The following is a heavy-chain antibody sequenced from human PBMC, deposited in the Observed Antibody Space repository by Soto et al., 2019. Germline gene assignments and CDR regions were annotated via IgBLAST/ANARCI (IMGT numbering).Heavy chain of an antibody. CDR1: GGSISSSSYY. V-gene: IGHV4-39*01. J-gene: IGHJ6*02. Sequence: PSETLYLTCTVSGGSISSSSYYWGWIRQPPGKGLEWIGSIYYSGSTYYNPSLKSRVTISVDTSKNQFSLKLSSVTAADTAVYYCARPIQPGHYYYYGMDVWGQGTTVTVSS. CDR3: ARPIQPGHYYYYGMDV. D-gene: IGHD5-18*01. CDR2: IYYSGST.